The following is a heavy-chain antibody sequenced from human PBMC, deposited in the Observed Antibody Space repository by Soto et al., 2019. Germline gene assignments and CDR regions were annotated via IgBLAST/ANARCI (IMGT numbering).Heavy chain of an antibody. D-gene: IGHD2-21*02. V-gene: IGHV4-30-4*01. CDR2: IYYSGST. Sequence: PSETLSLTGTASVGSISSGVYYWSWIRQPPGKGLEWIGYIYYSGSTYYNPSLKSRVTISVDTSKNQFSLKLSSGTAADTAVYYCAREDGGNSGGYWGQGTLCTVSS. CDR1: VGSISSGVYY. J-gene: IGHJ4*02. CDR3: AREDGGNSGGY.